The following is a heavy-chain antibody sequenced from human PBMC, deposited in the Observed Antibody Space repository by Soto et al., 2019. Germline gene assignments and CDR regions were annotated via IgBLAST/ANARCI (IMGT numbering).Heavy chain of an antibody. J-gene: IGHJ4*02. CDR2: IFYSGST. CDR1: GGSISGHY. CDR3: ARVGSSGWPPDD. D-gene: IGHD6-25*01. V-gene: IGHV4-59*11. Sequence: SLTCTVSGGSISGHYWIWIRQSPTKGLEWIGHIFYSGSTNYNPSLKSRVTLSADTSKNQFSLRLSSVTAADTAVYYCARVGSSGWPPDDWGQGILVTVSS.